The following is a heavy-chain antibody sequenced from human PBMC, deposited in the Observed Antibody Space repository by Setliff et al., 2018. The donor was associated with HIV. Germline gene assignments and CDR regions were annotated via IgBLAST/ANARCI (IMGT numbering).Heavy chain of an antibody. CDR1: GFTFSDYY. D-gene: IGHD1-20*01. J-gene: IGHJ5*02. V-gene: IGHV3-11*01. CDR3: ARYKWNNWILGWFDP. CDR2: IRSDGYTI. Sequence: LRLSCVASGFTFSDYYMSWIRQAPGKGLEWVSYIRSDGYTIYYADSVKGRFTISRDNAKNSLYLQMNSLRAEDTAVYYCARYKWNNWILGWFDPWGQGTQVTVSS.